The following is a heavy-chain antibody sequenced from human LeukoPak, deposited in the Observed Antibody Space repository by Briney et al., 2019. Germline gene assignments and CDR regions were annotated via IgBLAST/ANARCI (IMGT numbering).Heavy chain of an antibody. J-gene: IGHJ3*02. CDR2: TYPGDSDT. V-gene: IGHV5-51*01. D-gene: IGHD3-22*01. Sequence: GESLKISCKGSGYSFTSYWIGWVRQMPGKGLEWMGITYPGDSDTRYSPSFQGQVTISADKSISTAYLQWSSLKASDTAMYYCARPITYYYDSSGYYLDAFDIWGQGTMVTVSS. CDR3: ARPITYYYDSSGYYLDAFDI. CDR1: GYSFTSYW.